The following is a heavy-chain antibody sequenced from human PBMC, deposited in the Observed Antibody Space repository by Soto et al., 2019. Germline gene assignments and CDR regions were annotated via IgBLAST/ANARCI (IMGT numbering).Heavy chain of an antibody. D-gene: IGHD5-12*01. J-gene: IGHJ4*02. CDR2: IYYSGST. CDR3: ARGYSGYEYDY. CDR1: GGSISSYY. V-gene: IGHV4-59*01. Sequence: SETLSLTCTVSGGSISSYYWSWIRQPPGKGLEWIGYIYYSGSTNYNPSLKSRVTISVDTSKNQFSLKLSSVTAADTAVYYCARGYSGYEYDYWGQGTLVTVSS.